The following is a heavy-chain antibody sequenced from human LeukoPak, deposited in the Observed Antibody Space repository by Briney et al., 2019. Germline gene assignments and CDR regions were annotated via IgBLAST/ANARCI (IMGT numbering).Heavy chain of an antibody. V-gene: IGHV3-23*01. CDR1: GFTFSSYA. CDR2: TSGGGGST. CDR3: ARHDRGSGSPYYFDY. D-gene: IGHD3-10*01. J-gene: IGHJ4*02. Sequence: GGSLRLSCAASGFTFSSYAMSWVRQAPGKGLEWVAATSGGGGSTYYADSVKGRFTISRDNSKNTLYLQMNSLSADDTAVFYCARHDRGSGSPYYFDYWGQGTLVTVSP.